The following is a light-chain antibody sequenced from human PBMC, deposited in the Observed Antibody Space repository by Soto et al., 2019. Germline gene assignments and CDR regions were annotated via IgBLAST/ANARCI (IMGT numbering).Light chain of an antibody. CDR3: SSYTSSSTLEV. Sequence: QSVLTQPASVSGSPGQSITISCTGTSSDVGGYNYVSWYQQHPRKAPKLMIYEVSNRPSGVSNRFSGSKSGNTASLTISGLQAEDEADYYCSSYTSSSTLEVFGTGTKVTVL. CDR2: EVS. J-gene: IGLJ1*01. CDR1: SSDVGGYNY. V-gene: IGLV2-14*01.